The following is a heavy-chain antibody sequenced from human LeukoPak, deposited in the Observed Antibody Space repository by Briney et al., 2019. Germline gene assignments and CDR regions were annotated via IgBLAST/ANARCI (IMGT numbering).Heavy chain of an antibody. CDR1: GGTFSSYA. J-gene: IGHJ4*02. CDR3: AREGGYGITGTTFDY. CDR2: IIPILGIA. Sequence: GASVKVSCKASGGTFSSYAISWVRQAPGQGLEWMGRIIPILGIANYAQKFQGRVTITADKSTSTAYMELSSLRSEDTAVYYCAREGGYGITGTTFDYWGQGTLVTVSS. D-gene: IGHD1-20*01. V-gene: IGHV1-69*04.